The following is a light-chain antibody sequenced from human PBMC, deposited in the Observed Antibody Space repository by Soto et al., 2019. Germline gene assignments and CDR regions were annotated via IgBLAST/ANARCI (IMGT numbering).Light chain of an antibody. CDR1: QSVSRY. J-gene: IGKJ4*01. CDR3: HQYAVSPLT. V-gene: IGKV3-20*01. CDR2: DAS. Sequence: EIVLTQSPATLSLSPGERPTLSYRVSQSVSRYLAWYQQKPGQAPRIIIYDASNRETGVPDRFSGSGSGTEFTLSVTRLEPEDFAVDYCHQYAVSPLTFGGGTKVDIK.